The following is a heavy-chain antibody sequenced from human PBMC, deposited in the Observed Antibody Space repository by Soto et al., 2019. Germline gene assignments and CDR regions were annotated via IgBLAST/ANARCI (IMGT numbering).Heavy chain of an antibody. D-gene: IGHD1-26*01. V-gene: IGHV3-21*01. CDR2: ISSSSSYI. CDR1: GFTFSSYS. Sequence: GGSLRLSCAASGFTFSSYSMNWVRQAPGKGLEWVSSISSSSSYIYYADSVKGRFTISRDNAKNSLYLQMNSLRAEDTAVYYCARPPWEGDAFDIWGQGTMVTVSS. CDR3: ARPPWEGDAFDI. J-gene: IGHJ3*02.